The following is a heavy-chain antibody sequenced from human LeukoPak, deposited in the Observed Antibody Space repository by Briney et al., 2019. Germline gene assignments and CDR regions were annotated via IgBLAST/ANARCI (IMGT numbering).Heavy chain of an antibody. CDR2: ISYDGSNK. V-gene: IGHV3-30-3*01. CDR3: ASEDSWYLDY. Sequence: GRSLRLSSAASGFTFDNYAMHWVRQAPGKGLEWVAVISYDGSNKYYTDSVKGRFTISRDDSKNTLYLQMNSLRAEDTAVYYCASEDSWYLDYWGQGTLVTVSS. J-gene: IGHJ4*02. CDR1: GFTFDNYA. D-gene: IGHD2-15*01.